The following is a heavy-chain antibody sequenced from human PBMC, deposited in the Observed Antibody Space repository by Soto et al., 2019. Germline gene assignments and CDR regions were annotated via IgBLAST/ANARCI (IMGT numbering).Heavy chain of an antibody. V-gene: IGHV3-53*02. CDR2: LYSSGTT. Sequence: EVQLVETGGGLIQPGGSLRLSCTVSGFSVTNSYINWVRQAPGKGLEWVSILYSSGTTYYADSVRGRFTVSRDDSKNTLFLHMNSLRADDTAVYYCARDWSKFSYNYPYYYAMDACGQGTTVTVSS. J-gene: IGHJ6*02. D-gene: IGHD5-18*01. CDR1: GFSVTNSY. CDR3: ARDWSKFSYNYPYYYAMDA.